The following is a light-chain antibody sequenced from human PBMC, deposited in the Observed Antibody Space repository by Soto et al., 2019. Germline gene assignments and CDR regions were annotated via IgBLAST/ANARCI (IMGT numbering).Light chain of an antibody. J-gene: IGLJ2*01. Sequence: QSVLTQPASVSGSPGQSITISCTGTSSDVGSYNLVSWYQQHPGKAPKLMIYEGSKRPSGVSNRFSGSKSGNTASLTISGLQAEDEADYYCCSYAGSSTVLFGGGTTLTVL. CDR3: CSYAGSSTVL. CDR1: SSDVGSYNL. V-gene: IGLV2-23*01. CDR2: EGS.